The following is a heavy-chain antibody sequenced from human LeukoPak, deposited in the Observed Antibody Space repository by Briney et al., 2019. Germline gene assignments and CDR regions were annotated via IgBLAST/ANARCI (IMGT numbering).Heavy chain of an antibody. Sequence: GASVKVSCKASGYTFTTYYMHWVRQAPGQGLEWMGLINPSGDSTIYAQKFQGQVTMTRDTSTSTVYMELRSLRSEDTAVYYCARGRGYSYGFDYWGQGTLVTVSS. CDR2: INPSGDST. CDR3: ARGRGYSYGFDY. D-gene: IGHD5-18*01. J-gene: IGHJ4*02. V-gene: IGHV1-46*01. CDR1: GYTFTTYY.